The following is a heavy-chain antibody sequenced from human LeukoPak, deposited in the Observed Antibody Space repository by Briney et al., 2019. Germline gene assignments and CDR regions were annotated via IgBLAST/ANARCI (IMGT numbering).Heavy chain of an antibody. D-gene: IGHD6-6*01. Sequence: GASVKVSCKASGGTFSSYAIIWVRQAPGQGLEWMGGIIPIFGTANYAQKFQGRVTITTDESTSTAYMEPSSLRSEDTAVYYCARDQLHTPPYSSSENWFDPWGQGTLVTVSS. CDR3: ARDQLHTPPYSSSENWFDP. V-gene: IGHV1-69*05. CDR2: IIPIFGTA. J-gene: IGHJ5*02. CDR1: GGTFSSYA.